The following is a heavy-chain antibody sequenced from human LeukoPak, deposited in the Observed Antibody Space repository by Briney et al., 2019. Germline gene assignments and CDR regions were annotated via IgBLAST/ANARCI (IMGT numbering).Heavy chain of an antibody. CDR2: MNPNSGNT. D-gene: IGHD2-2*01. CDR1: GYTFTSYD. V-gene: IGHV1-8*01. CDR3: ARGHELGYCSSTSCYGARWFDP. Sequence: GASVKVSCKASGYTFTSYDINWVRQATGQGLEWMGWMNPNSGNTGYAQKFQGRVTMTRNTSISTAYMELSSLRSEDTAVYYCARGHELGYCSSTSCYGARWFDPWGQGTLVTVSS. J-gene: IGHJ5*02.